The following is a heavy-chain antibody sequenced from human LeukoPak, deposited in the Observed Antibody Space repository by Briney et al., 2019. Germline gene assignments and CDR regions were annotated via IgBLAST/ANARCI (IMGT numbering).Heavy chain of an antibody. V-gene: IGHV3-30-3*01. CDR2: ISYDGSNK. CDR1: GFTFSSYA. Sequence: GGSLRLSCAASGFTFSSYAMHWVRQAPGKGLEWVAVISYDGSNKYYADSVKGRFTISRDNSKNTLYLQMNSLRAEDTAVYYCAREPLRAWFDPWGQGTLVTVSS. J-gene: IGHJ5*02. CDR3: AREPLRAWFDP.